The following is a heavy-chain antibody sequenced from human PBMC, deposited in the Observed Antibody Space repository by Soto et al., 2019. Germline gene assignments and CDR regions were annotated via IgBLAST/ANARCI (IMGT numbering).Heavy chain of an antibody. J-gene: IGHJ5*02. Sequence: GGDLRPASVTTGFTIANYVTNIIRHSPMKGREWIPAITRTSLTTYYADTEKGRSTVARNNSKNTLFLQLSNLRADETATYNCATSSRDRISGFGEVMCPPFVNWFDRWGQGTLVTVSS. D-gene: IGHD3-16*01. V-gene: IGHV3-23*05. CDR2: ITRTSLTT. CDR3: ATSSRDRISGFGEVMCPPFVNWFDR. CDR1: GFTIANYV.